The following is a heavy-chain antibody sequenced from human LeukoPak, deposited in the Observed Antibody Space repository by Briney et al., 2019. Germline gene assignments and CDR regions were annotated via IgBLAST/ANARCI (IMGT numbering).Heavy chain of an antibody. Sequence: APVKVSCKASGYTFTGYYIHWVRQAPGQGLEWMGWINPNSGGTNYAQKFQGRVTMTRDTSVSTAYMELSRLRSDDTAVFYCARDPSSSSPFDYWGQGTLVTVSS. V-gene: IGHV1-2*02. CDR3: ARDPSSSSPFDY. J-gene: IGHJ4*02. D-gene: IGHD6-6*01. CDR1: GYTFTGYY. CDR2: INPNSGGT.